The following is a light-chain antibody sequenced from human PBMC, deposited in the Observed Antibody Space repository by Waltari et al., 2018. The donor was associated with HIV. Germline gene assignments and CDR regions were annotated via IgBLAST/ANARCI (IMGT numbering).Light chain of an antibody. CDR3: QQSETYPIT. Sequence: DIQLTQSPSFLSAAVGDRVTIPCRANVAISDYLVWYQQKPGTAPKLLIYGASTLQRGVPSRFSGSGSGTDFILTINSLQPEDFGTYYCQQSETYPITFGQGTRLEIK. CDR2: GAS. CDR1: VAISDY. V-gene: IGKV1-9*01. J-gene: IGKJ5*01.